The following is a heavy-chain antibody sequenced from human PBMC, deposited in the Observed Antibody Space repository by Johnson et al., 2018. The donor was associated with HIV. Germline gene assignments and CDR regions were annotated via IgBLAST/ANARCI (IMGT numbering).Heavy chain of an antibody. V-gene: IGHV3-30*02. CDR3: ANPTGSDAFDI. CDR2: IRSDESNK. CDR1: GFTFSNYG. D-gene: IGHD1-1*01. Sequence: QVQLVESGGGVVQPGGSLRLSCAASGFTFSNYGMHWVRQAPGKGLEWVAFIRSDESNKYYADSLKGRFTISRDNSKNTLYLQMNSLRAEDTAVYYCANPTGSDAFDIWGQGTMVTVSS. J-gene: IGHJ3*02.